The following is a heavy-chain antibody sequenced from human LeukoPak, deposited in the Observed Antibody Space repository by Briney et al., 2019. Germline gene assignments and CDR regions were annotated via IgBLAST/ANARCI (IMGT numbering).Heavy chain of an antibody. CDR2: ISSSSTYI. D-gene: IGHD3-16*02. CDR1: GFTFSSYN. J-gene: IGHJ4*02. V-gene: IGHV3-21*01. CDR3: ARDQGGSDPYYFDY. Sequence: GGSLRLSCAASGFTFSSYNMNWVRQAPRKGLEWVSSISSSSTYIYYADSVKGRFTISRDNAKKSLYLQMNSLRAEDTAVYYCARDQGGSDPYYFDYWGQGTLVTVSS.